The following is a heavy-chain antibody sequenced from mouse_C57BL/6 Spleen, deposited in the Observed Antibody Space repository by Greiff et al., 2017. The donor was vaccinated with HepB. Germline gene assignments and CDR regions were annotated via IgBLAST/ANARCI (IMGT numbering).Heavy chain of an antibody. CDR2: IYPRSGNT. Sequence: QVQLKQSGAELARPGASVKLSCKASGYTFTSYGISWVKQRTGQGLEWIGEIYPRSGNTYYNEKFKGKATLTADKSSSTAYMELRSLTSEDSAVYFCASQTAQAGYWGQGTTLTVSS. CDR3: ASQTAQAGY. V-gene: IGHV1-81*01. D-gene: IGHD3-2*02. CDR1: GYTFTSYG. J-gene: IGHJ2*01.